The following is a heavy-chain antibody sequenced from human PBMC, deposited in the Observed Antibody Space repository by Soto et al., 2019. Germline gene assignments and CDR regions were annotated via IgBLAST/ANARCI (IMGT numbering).Heavy chain of an antibody. CDR3: ARVDYYYYYMDV. CDR2: IYYSGST. J-gene: IGHJ6*03. Sequence: SETLSLTCTVSGGSISSGGYYWSWIRQHPGKGLEWIGYIYYSGSTYYNPSLKSRVTISVDTSKNQFSLKLSSVTAADTAVYYCARVDYYYYYMDVWGKGTTVTVSS. CDR1: GGSISSGGYY. V-gene: IGHV4-31*03.